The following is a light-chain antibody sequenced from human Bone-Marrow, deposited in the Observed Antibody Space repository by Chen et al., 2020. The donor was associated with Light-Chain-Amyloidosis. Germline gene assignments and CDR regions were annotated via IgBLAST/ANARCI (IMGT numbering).Light chain of an antibody. CDR2: DDS. V-gene: IGLV3-21*02. J-gene: IGLJ3*02. Sequence: SYVLTQLSSVSVAPGQTATIACGGNNIGSTSVHWYQQTPGQAPLLVVYDDSDRPSGIPDRLSGSNSGNTATLTISRGEAGDEADYYCQVWDRSSDRPVFGGGTKLTVL. CDR3: QVWDRSSDRPV. CDR1: NIGSTS.